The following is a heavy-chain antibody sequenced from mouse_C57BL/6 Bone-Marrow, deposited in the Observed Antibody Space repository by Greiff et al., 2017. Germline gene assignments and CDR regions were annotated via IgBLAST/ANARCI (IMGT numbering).Heavy chain of an antibody. J-gene: IGHJ2*01. D-gene: IGHD2-1*01. CDR1: GYTFTSYG. CDR2: IYPRSGNT. CDR3: ARSWRNYVEVVDY. V-gene: IGHV1-81*01. Sequence: QVQLQQSGAELARPGASVKLSCKASGYTFTSYGISWVKQRTGQGLEWIGEIYPRSGNTYYNEKFKGKATLTVDKSSITAYMELRSLTAEDSAVYFCARSWRNYVEVVDYWGQGTTLTVYS.